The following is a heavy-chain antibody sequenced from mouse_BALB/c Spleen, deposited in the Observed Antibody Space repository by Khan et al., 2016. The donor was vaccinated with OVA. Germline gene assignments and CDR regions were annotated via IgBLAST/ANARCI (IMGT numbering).Heavy chain of an antibody. CDR2: ISSDGYYT. J-gene: IGHJ3*01. V-gene: IGHV5-9-3*01. CDR1: GFTFSTYA. CDR3: ARSPYGNFAY. D-gene: IGHD2-1*01. Sequence: DVKLVESGGGLVKPGGSLKLSCAASGFTFSTYAMSWVRQTPEKRLEWVATISSDGYYTYYPDNVTGRFTISRDNAKNTLYLQMSSLRSEDTAMYYCARSPYGNFAYWGQGTLVTVSA.